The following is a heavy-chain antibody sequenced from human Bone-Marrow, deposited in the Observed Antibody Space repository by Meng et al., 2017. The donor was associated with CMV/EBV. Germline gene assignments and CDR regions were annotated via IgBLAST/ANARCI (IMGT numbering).Heavy chain of an antibody. CDR3: ARYCSSTSCYTHYYYGMYV. CDR1: GYTFTGYY. J-gene: IGHJ6*02. CDR2: INPNSGGT. Sequence: ASVKVSCKASGYTFTGYYMHWVRQAPGQGLEWMGWINPNSGGTNYAQKFQGRVTMTRDTSISTAYMELSRLRSDDTAVYYCARYCSSTSCYTHYYYGMYVWGQGTTVTVSS. D-gene: IGHD2-2*02. V-gene: IGHV1-2*02.